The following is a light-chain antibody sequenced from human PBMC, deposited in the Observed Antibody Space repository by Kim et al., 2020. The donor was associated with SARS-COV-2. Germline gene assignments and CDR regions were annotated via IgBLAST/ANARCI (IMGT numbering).Light chain of an antibody. CDR2: DVS. J-gene: IGKJ2*01. CDR3: QQRSNWPPMYT. CDR1: QSVSSY. V-gene: IGKV3-11*01. Sequence: SPGERAPLSCRASQSVSSYLAWYQQKPGQAPRLLIYDVSNRATGIPARFSGSGSGTDFTLTISSLEPEDFAVYYCQQRSNWPPMYTFGQGTKLEI.